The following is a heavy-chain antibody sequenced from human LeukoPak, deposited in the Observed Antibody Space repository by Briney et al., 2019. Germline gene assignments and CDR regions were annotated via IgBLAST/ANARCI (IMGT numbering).Heavy chain of an antibody. CDR3: ARDGRVRGAFDY. CDR2: IIPIFGTA. Sequence: SVKVSCKASVGTFSIYAISWVRQAPGQGLEWMGGIIPIFGTANYAQKFQGRVTITADESTSTAYMELSSLRSEDTAVYYCARDGRVRGAFDYWGQGTLVTVSS. V-gene: IGHV1-69*01. CDR1: VGTFSIYA. J-gene: IGHJ4*02. D-gene: IGHD3-10*01.